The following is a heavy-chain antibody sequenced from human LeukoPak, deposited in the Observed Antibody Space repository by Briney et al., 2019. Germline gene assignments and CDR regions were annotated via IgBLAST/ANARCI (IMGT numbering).Heavy chain of an antibody. CDR1: GYTFTSYG. D-gene: IGHD6-13*01. Sequence: ASVKVSCKASGYTFTSYGISWVRQAPGQGLEWMGWISAYNGNTNYAQKLQGRVTMTTDTSTSTAYMELRSLRSDDTAVYYCARLGYSSSWYDRSDRTIFDYWGQETLVTVSS. CDR2: ISAYNGNT. V-gene: IGHV1-18*01. CDR3: ARLGYSSSWYDRSDRTIFDY. J-gene: IGHJ4*02.